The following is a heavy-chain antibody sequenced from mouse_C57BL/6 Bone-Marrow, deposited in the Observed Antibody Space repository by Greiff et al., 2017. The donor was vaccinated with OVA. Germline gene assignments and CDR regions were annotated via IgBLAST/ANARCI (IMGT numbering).Heavy chain of an antibody. J-gene: IGHJ4*01. V-gene: IGHV6-6*01. D-gene: IGHD1-2*01. CDR2: IRNKANNHAT. CDR1: GFTFSDAW. Sequence: EVKLQESGGGLVQPGGSMKLSCAASGFTFSDAWMDWVRQSPEKGLEWVAEIRNKANNHATYYAESVKGRFTISRDDSTSSVYLPTYSLRAEETGIYYCTKPHSYGAYYAMDYWGQGTSVTVSS. CDR3: TKPHSYGAYYAMDY.